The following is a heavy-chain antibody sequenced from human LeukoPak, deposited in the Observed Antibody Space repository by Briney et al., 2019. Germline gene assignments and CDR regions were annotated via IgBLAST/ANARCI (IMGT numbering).Heavy chain of an antibody. CDR1: GFAIFSNY. D-gene: IGHD5-18*01. V-gene: IGHV3-11*01. J-gene: IGHJ4*02. Sequence: GGSLRLSCAASGFAIFSNYMNWVRQAPGKGLEWVSYISSSGSTIYYADSVKGRFTISRDNAKNSLYLQMNSLRAEDTAVYYCASVDTAMATIDYWGQGTLVTVSS. CDR2: ISSSGSTI. CDR3: ASVDTAMATIDY.